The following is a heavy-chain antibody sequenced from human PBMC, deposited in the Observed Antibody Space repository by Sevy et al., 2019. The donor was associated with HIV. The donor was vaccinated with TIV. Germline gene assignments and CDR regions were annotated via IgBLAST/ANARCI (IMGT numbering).Heavy chain of an antibody. CDR3: ARPPLHKTGHGYFQH. CDR2: VIPIFGTS. J-gene: IGHJ1*01. V-gene: IGHV1-69*06. CDR1: GGIFSSHA. D-gene: IGHD6-13*01. Sequence: ASVKVSCKASGGIFSSHAISWVRQAPGQGLEWMGGVIPIFGTSNYARKFHGRVTITADISATTAYMKLSGLRPDDTAVYYCARPPLHKTGHGYFQHWGQGTLVTVSS.